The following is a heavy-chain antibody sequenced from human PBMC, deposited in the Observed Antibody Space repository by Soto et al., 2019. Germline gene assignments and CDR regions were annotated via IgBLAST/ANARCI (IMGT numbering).Heavy chain of an antibody. CDR3: ARRGDTLPSFYFGMDV. V-gene: IGHV4-31*03. D-gene: IGHD2-21*02. CDR1: GGSMTSGGYD. CDR2: IHNSGSL. Sequence: QVQLQESGPGLVRPSQILSLNCTVYGGSMTSGGYDWNWIRHPPGMGLEWIGFIHNSGSLYYNPSLRSRLLISLDTSKNQFSLRLSSVTVADSAVYYCARRGDTLPSFYFGMDVWGQGTTVTVSS. J-gene: IGHJ6*02.